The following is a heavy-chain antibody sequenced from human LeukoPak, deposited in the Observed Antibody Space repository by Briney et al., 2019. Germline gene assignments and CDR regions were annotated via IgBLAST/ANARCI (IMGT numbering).Heavy chain of an antibody. CDR3: AREAGIVVGSTFDY. D-gene: IGHD3-22*01. Sequence: SVKVSYKASGGTFSSYAISWVRQAPGQGLEWMGGIIPIFGTANYAQKFQGRVTITTDESTSTAYMELSSLRSEDTAVYYCAREAGIVVGSTFDYWGQGTLVTVSS. V-gene: IGHV1-69*05. CDR1: GGTFSSYA. J-gene: IGHJ4*02. CDR2: IIPIFGTA.